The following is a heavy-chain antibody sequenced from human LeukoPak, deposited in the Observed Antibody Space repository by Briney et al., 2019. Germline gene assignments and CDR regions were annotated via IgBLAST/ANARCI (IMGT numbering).Heavy chain of an antibody. V-gene: IGHV1-2*06. CDR1: GYTFTGYY. CDR2: INPNSGGT. D-gene: IGHD2-2*02. Sequence: ASVKVSCKASGYTFTGYYMHWVRQAPGQGLEWMGRINPNSGGTNYAQKFQGRVTITRNTSISTAYMELSSLRSEDTAVYYCARVTSCSSTSCYKRGPVDVWGKGTTVTVSS. J-gene: IGHJ6*04. CDR3: ARVTSCSSTSCYKRGPVDV.